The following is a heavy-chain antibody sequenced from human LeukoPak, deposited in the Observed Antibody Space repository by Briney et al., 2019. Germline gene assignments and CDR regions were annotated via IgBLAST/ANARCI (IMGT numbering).Heavy chain of an antibody. J-gene: IGHJ6*02. V-gene: IGHV1-46*01. CDR3: AREGFPPKISDFWSGLGPYYYYGMDV. D-gene: IGHD3-3*01. CDR2: INPSGGST. CDR1: GYTFTSYY. Sequence: ASVEVSCKASGYTFTSYYMHWVRQAPGQGLEWMGIINPSGGSTSYTQKFQGRVTMTRDTSTSTVYMELSGLRSEDTAVYYCAREGFPPKISDFWSGLGPYYYYGMDVWGQGTTVTVSS.